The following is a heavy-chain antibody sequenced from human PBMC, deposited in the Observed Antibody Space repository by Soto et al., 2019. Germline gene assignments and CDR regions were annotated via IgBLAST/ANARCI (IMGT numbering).Heavy chain of an antibody. V-gene: IGHV3-7*01. CDR2: IKQDGSEK. CDR3: ARDPNIVATMGSIYCYYGMDV. CDR1: GFTFSSYW. D-gene: IGHD5-12*01. Sequence: EVQLVESGGGLVQPGGSLRLSCAASGFTFSSYWMSWVRQAPGKGLEWVANIKQDGSEKYYVDSVKGRLTISRDNAKNSVYLKMNSLRAEDTAVYYCARDPNIVATMGSIYCYYGMDVWGQGTAVTVSS. J-gene: IGHJ6*02.